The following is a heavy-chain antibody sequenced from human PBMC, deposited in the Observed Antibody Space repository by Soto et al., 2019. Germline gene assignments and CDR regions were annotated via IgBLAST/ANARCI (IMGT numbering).Heavy chain of an antibody. CDR2: ISGSGDVT. J-gene: IGHJ6*02. Sequence: GSLRLSCTATDHAMSWVRQAPGKGLEWVSAISGSGDVTHYGDSVKGRFTISRDNSKNTMYLQMDSLRVDDTAVYYCATRVYTTIPGGMDVWGQGTTVTVSS. D-gene: IGHD2-2*02. V-gene: IGHV3-23*01. CDR1: DHA. CDR3: ATRVYTTIPGGMDV.